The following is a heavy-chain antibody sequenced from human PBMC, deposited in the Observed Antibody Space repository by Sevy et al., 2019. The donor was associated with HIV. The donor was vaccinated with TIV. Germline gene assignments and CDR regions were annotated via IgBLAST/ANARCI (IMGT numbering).Heavy chain of an antibody. J-gene: IGHJ4*02. CDR1: GFTFSSYA. CDR2: ISGRGSGT. Sequence: GGSLRLSCAASGFTFSSYAMSWVRQAPGKGLEWVSAISGRGSGTYYAATVKGRFTISSDQSKNTLYLQMNSLRAEDTAVYYCAKEDCSGGRCYGGFDYWGQGTLVTVSS. D-gene: IGHD2-15*01. CDR3: AKEDCSGGRCYGGFDY. V-gene: IGHV3-23*01.